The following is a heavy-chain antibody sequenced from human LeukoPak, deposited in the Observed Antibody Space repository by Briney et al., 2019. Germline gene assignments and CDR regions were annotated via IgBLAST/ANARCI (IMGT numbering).Heavy chain of an antibody. CDR3: ARPLRDGYNSYYFDY. CDR2: INHSGST. CDR1: GGSFSGYY. J-gene: IGHJ4*02. V-gene: IGHV4-34*01. D-gene: IGHD5-24*01. Sequence: SETLSLTCAVYGGSFSGYYWSRIRQPPGKGLEWIGEINHSGSTNYNPSLKSRVTISVDTSKNQFSLKLSSVTAADTAVYYCARPLRDGYNSYYFDYWGQGTLVTVSS.